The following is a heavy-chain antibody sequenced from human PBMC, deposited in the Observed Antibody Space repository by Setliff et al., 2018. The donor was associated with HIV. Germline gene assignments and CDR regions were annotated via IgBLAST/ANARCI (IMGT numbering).Heavy chain of an antibody. J-gene: IGHJ6*03. V-gene: IGHV3-23*01. CDR1: GFTFRKYD. D-gene: IGHD1-26*01. CDR2: ISGISDKI. Sequence: GGSLRLSCAASGFTFRKYDMSWLRQAPGKGLEWVADISGISDKIKYVDSVKGRFTISRDNSKNTLYLQMNSLKTEDTAVYYCTRHTLIVGSYGRGVYYMDVWGKGTTVTVSS. CDR3: TRHTLIVGSYGRGVYYMDV.